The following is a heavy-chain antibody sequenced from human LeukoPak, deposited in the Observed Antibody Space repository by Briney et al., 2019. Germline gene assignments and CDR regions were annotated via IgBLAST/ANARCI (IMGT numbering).Heavy chain of an antibody. CDR2: LKLYDGSI. J-gene: IGHJ4*02. Sequence: ASVKVSCKASGYSFIRYHIHWVRQAPGQGLEWMGVLKLYDGSISHAQKFQGRVTMTSDTSTSTVYMELSSLRSEDTAVYFCARDGYSSSSFTPFDYWGQGTLVTVSS. D-gene: IGHD6-6*01. V-gene: IGHV1-46*01. CDR1: GYSFIRYH. CDR3: ARDGYSSSSFTPFDY.